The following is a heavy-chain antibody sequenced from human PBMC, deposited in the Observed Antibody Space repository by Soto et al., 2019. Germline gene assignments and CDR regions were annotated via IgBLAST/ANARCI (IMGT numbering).Heavy chain of an antibody. CDR1: GGSISSSSYY. Sequence: SETLSLTCTVSGGSISSSSYYWGWIRQPPGKGLECFGSIYYSGITYYNPSLKIRVTISVDTSKIQSSLKLSSVTAADTAVYYCARHPVAGYYDSSGYYFDAFDIWGQGTMVTVSS. CDR2: IYYSGIT. CDR3: ARHPVAGYYDSSGYYFDAFDI. D-gene: IGHD3-22*01. V-gene: IGHV4-39*01. J-gene: IGHJ3*02.